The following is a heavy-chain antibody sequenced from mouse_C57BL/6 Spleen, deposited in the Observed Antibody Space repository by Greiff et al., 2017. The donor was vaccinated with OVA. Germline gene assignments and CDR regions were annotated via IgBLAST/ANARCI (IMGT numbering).Heavy chain of an antibody. CDR3: ARNRDYGSSYGFAY. Sequence: QVHVKQSGPGLVQPSQSLSITCTVPGFSLTSYGVHWVRQSPGKGLEWLGVIWSGGSTDYNAAFISRLSISKDNSKSQVFFKMNSLQADDTAIYYCARNRDYGSSYGFAYWGQGTLVTVSA. V-gene: IGHV2-2*01. CDR1: GFSLTSYG. CDR2: IWSGGST. J-gene: IGHJ3*01. D-gene: IGHD1-1*01.